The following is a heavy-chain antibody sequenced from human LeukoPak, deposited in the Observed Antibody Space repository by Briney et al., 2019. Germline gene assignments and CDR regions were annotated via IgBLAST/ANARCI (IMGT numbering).Heavy chain of an antibody. V-gene: IGHV3-23*01. Sequence: GGSLRLSCAASGFTFSSYAMSWVRQAPGKGLEWVSAISGSGGSTYYVDSVKGRFTISRDSSKNTLFLHMNTLRAEDTAIYYCAKDRTVGASYWYFDLWGRGTLVTVSS. CDR2: ISGSGGST. CDR3: AKDRTVGASYWYFDL. CDR1: GFTFSSYA. D-gene: IGHD1-26*01. J-gene: IGHJ2*01.